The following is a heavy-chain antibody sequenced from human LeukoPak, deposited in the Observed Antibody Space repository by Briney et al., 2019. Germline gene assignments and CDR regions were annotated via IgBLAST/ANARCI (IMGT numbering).Heavy chain of an antibody. Sequence: ASVKVSCKASGYTFTTYGINWVRQAPGQGLEWMGWISPYNGNTNYAQKLQGRVTMTTDTSTSTVYMELRSLRSDDPAVYYCARDRGDFWSAYFHYWGQGTLVTVSS. CDR2: ISPYNGNT. D-gene: IGHD3-3*01. V-gene: IGHV1-18*01. CDR3: ARDRGDFWSAYFHY. CDR1: GYTFTTYG. J-gene: IGHJ4*02.